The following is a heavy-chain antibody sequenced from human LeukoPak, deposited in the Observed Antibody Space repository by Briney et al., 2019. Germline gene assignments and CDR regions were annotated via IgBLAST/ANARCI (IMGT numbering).Heavy chain of an antibody. CDR3: AKDLRSYDLGRSFDY. V-gene: IGHV3-9*01. CDR2: ISWNSGSI. CDR1: GFTFDDYA. Sequence: PGGSLRLSCAASGFTFDDYAMHWVRQAPGKGLEWVSGISWNSGSIGYADSVKGRFTISRDSAKNSLYLQMNSLRAEDTALYYCAKDLRSYDLGRSFDYWGRGTLVTVSS. J-gene: IGHJ4*02. D-gene: IGHD3-10*01.